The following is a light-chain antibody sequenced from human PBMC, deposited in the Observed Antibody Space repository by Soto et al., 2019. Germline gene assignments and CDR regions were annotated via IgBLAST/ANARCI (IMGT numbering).Light chain of an antibody. CDR3: QQYGSSPLT. CDR1: QSVSSSY. J-gene: IGKJ3*01. CDR2: GAS. Sequence: EVVLPQSQDTLSLSPGAPSTLSCRASQSVSSSYLAWYQQKPGQAHRLLIYGASSRATGIPDRFSGSGSGTDFTLTISRLEPEEFAVYYCQQYGSSPLTVGTGTKVDIK. V-gene: IGKV3-20*01.